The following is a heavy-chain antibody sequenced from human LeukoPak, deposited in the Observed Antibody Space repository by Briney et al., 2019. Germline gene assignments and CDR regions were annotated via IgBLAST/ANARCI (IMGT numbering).Heavy chain of an antibody. V-gene: IGHV3-48*02. CDR3: ARISGLGAREYLDH. D-gene: IGHD2/OR15-2a*01. Sequence: GGSLRLSCAASGFTFSTYSMNWVRQAPGKGLEWVSYISYSSSAIYYADSVKGRFTISRDNAKNSLYLRMNSLRDEDTAVYYCARISGLGAREYLDHWGQGTLVTVSS. J-gene: IGHJ4*02. CDR2: ISYSSSAI. CDR1: GFTFSTYS.